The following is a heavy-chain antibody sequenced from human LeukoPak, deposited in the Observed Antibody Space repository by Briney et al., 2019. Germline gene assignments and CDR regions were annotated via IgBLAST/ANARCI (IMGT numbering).Heavy chain of an antibody. J-gene: IGHJ6*02. CDR3: ARDSGITMIVGRGMDV. Sequence: GGSLRLSCAASGFTFSSYGMHWVRQAPGKGLEWVAAIWYDGSNKYYADSVKGRFTISRDNSKNTLYLQMNSLRAEDTAVYYCARDSGITMIVGRGMDVWGQGTTVTVSS. D-gene: IGHD3-22*01. CDR2: IWYDGSNK. V-gene: IGHV3-33*01. CDR1: GFTFSSYG.